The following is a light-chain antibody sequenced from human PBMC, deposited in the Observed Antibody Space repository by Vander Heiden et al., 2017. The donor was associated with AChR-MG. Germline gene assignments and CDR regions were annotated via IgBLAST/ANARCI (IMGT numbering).Light chain of an antibody. J-gene: IGLJ3*02. CDR2: GDT. CDR1: SSNIGTNI. CDR3: AVWDDSLNAWL. Sequence: QSVLTQSPSASGTPGQRVTISCSGSSSNIGTNIVNWYHQPPATAPRLLIYGDTQRPSGVPARFSASKSGTSASLAISGLQSEDEADYYCAVWDDSLNAWLFGGGTRLTVL. V-gene: IGLV1-44*01.